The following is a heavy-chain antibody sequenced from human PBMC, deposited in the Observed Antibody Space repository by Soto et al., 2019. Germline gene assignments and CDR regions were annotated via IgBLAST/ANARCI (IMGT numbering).Heavy chain of an antibody. CDR1: GYTFTNYA. D-gene: IGHD2-15*01. CDR2: INAANGNT. V-gene: IGHV1-3*01. CDR3: ARGGNVVVVVADYGMDV. J-gene: IGHJ6*02. Sequence: QVLLVQSGTEVKKPGASVKVSCKASGYTFTNYAIHWVRQAPGQRLEWLGWINAANGNTKSSQQFQDRVTITRDTSATTAYMELSSLRSEDTAVYYCARGGNVVVVVADYGMDVWGQGTKVTVSS.